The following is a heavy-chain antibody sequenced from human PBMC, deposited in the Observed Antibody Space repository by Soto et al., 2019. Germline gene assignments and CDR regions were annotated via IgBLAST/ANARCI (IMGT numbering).Heavy chain of an antibody. CDR1: GFNFGNFG. J-gene: IGHJ5*01. V-gene: IGHV3-23*01. CDR2: ITNTGGAT. Sequence: LRLSCAASGFNFGNFGMSWVRQAPGKGLQWVSSITNTGGATYHTDSVKGRFIVSRDNSKNVMFLLMRGLGVDDTALYFCARNPRSDIFGVRTIVENWLDSWGRGSLVTVSS. CDR3: ARNPRSDIFGVRTIVENWLDS. D-gene: IGHD3-3*02.